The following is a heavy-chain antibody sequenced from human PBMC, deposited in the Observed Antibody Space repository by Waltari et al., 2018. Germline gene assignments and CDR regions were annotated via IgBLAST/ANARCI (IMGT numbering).Heavy chain of an antibody. D-gene: IGHD3-3*01. CDR3: AAARNYDFWSGHPNWFDP. V-gene: IGHV1-58*02. CDR1: GFTFTSSA. Sequence: QMQLVQSGPEVKKPGTSVKFSFKASGFTFTSSAMQWVRQARGQRLEWIGWIVVGSGNTNYAQKFQERVTITRDMSTSTAYMELSSLRSEDTAVYYCAAARNYDFWSGHPNWFDPWGQGTLVTVSS. J-gene: IGHJ5*02. CDR2: IVVGSGNT.